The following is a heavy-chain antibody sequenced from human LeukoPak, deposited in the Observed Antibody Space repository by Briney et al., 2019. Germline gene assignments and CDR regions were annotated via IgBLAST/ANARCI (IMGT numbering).Heavy chain of an antibody. J-gene: IGHJ3*02. D-gene: IGHD3-16*02. CDR3: ARAGVTFEAFDI. Sequence: SQTLSLTCTVSGVSISSGGYYWSWIRQPPGKSLEWIGYIYYSGSTYYNPSLKSRVTISVDTSKNQFSLKLSSVTAADTAVYYCARAGVTFEAFDIWGQGTMVTVSS. CDR1: GVSISSGGYY. CDR2: IYYSGST. V-gene: IGHV4-30-4*08.